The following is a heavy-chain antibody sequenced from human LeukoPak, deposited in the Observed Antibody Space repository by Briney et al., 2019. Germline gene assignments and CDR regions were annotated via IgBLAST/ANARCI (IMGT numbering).Heavy chain of an antibody. CDR1: GFTFSSYA. D-gene: IGHD6-13*01. CDR3: AREPPYSSSWGTFDY. Sequence: GGSLRLSCAASGFTFSSYAMSWVRQAPGKGLEWVSAISGSGGSTYYADSVKGRFTISRDNSKNTLYQQMNSLRAEDTAVYYCAREPPYSSSWGTFDYWGQGTLVTVSS. J-gene: IGHJ4*02. CDR2: ISGSGGST. V-gene: IGHV3-23*01.